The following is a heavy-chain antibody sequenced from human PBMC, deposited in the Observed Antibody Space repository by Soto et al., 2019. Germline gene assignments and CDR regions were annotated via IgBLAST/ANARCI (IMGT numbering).Heavy chain of an antibody. CDR2: ISSSSSTI. J-gene: IGHJ6*03. Sequence: PGGSLRLSCAASGFTFSSYSMNWVRQAPGKGLEWVSYISSSSSTIYYADSVKGRFTISRDNAKNSLYLQMNSLRAEDTAVYYCARDASKIFGVVIISYYMDVWGKGTTVTVSS. CDR1: GFTFSSYS. D-gene: IGHD3-3*01. V-gene: IGHV3-48*01. CDR3: ARDASKIFGVVIISYYMDV.